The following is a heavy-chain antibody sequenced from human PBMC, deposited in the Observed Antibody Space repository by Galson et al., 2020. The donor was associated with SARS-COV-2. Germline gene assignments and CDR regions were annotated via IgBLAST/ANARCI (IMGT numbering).Heavy chain of an antibody. V-gene: IGHV3-74*01. CDR1: GFTFSIYW. Sequence: ETLSLTCAASGFTFSIYWMHWVRQAPGKGLVWVSRIYSEGSSTSYADSVKGRFTISGDNAKNTLYLQMNSLRAEDTAVYYCARGDMGNDYFDYWGQGTLVTVSS. CDR2: IYSEGSST. J-gene: IGHJ4*02. D-gene: IGHD7-27*01. CDR3: ARGDMGNDYFDY.